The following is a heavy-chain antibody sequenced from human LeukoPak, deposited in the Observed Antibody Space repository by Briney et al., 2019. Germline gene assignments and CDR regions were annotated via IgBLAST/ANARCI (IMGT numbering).Heavy chain of an antibody. CDR1: GGSIRSSSYY. V-gene: IGHV4-61*05. CDR3: ARARRLGINWFDP. CDR2: IYYSGST. D-gene: IGHD3-16*01. J-gene: IGHJ5*02. Sequence: SETLSLTCTVSGGSIRSSSYYWGWVRQPPGKGLEWIGYIYYSGSTNYNPSLKSRVTISVDTSKNQFSLKLSSVTAADTAVYYCARARRLGINWFDPWGQGTLVTVSS.